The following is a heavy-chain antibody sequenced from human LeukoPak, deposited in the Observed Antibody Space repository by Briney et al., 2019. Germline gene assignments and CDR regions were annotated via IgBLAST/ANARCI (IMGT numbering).Heavy chain of an antibody. J-gene: IGHJ5*02. CDR1: GFTLSSYA. V-gene: IGHV3-23*01. CDR3: AKKWIIAAAGFVLDP. D-gene: IGHD6-13*01. CDR2: ISGSGGST. Sequence: GGSLRLSCAASGFTLSSYAMSWVRQAPGKGLEWVSAISGSGGSTYYADSVKGRFTISRDNSKNTLYLQMNSLRAEDTAVYYCAKKWIIAAAGFVLDPWGQGTLVTVSS.